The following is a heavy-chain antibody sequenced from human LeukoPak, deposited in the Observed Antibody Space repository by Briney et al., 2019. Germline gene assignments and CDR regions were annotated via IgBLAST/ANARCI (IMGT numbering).Heavy chain of an antibody. J-gene: IGHJ4*02. CDR3: AKDMRGVIIRGVYFDY. Sequence: GGSLRLSCAASGFTFSSYAMSWVRQAPGKGLEWVSAISGGSTYYADSVKGRFTISRDNSKNTLYLQMNSLRAEDTAVYYCAKDMRGVIIRGVYFDYWGQGTLVTVSS. CDR1: GFTFSSYA. V-gene: IGHV3-23*01. D-gene: IGHD3-10*01. CDR2: ISGGST.